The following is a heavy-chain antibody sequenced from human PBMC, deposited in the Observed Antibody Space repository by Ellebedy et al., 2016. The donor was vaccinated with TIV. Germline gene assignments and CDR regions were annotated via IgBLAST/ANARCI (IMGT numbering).Heavy chain of an antibody. Sequence: GGSLRLSXAASGFTFSSYGMHWVRQAPGKGLEWVAVIWYDGSNKYYADSVKGRFTISRDNSKNTLYLQMNSLRAEDTAVYYCARDQGVIRPSYYFDYWGQGTLVTVSS. CDR1: GFTFSSYG. D-gene: IGHD2-21*01. V-gene: IGHV3-33*01. J-gene: IGHJ4*02. CDR2: IWYDGSNK. CDR3: ARDQGVIRPSYYFDY.